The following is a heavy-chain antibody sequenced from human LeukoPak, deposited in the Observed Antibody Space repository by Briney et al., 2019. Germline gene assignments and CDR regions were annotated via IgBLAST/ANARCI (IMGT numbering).Heavy chain of an antibody. CDR1: GVSINSHY. D-gene: IGHD3-3*01. CDR2: IYDSGSA. V-gene: IGHV4-59*11. J-gene: IGHJ6*03. Sequence: PSGTLSLTCTVSGVSINSHYWSWIRQAPGKGLEWIGFIYDSGSANYKSSLESRVTMTLDTSKNQFSLKLNSVTAADTAVYYCARVLQNYYHLDVWGKGTTVTVSS. CDR3: ARVLQNYYHLDV.